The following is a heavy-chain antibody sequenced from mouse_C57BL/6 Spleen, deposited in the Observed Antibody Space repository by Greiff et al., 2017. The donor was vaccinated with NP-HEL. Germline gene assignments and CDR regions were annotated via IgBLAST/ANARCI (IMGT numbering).Heavy chain of an antibody. CDR3: ARLEAPTGSLVAY. J-gene: IGHJ3*01. D-gene: IGHD2-10*02. CDR2: IDPSDSYT. Sequence: QVQLQQPGAELVKPGASVKLSCKASGYTFTSYWMQWVKQRPGQGLEWIGEIDPSDSYTNYNQKFKGKATLTVDTSSSTAYMQLSSLTSEDSAVYYCARLEAPTGSLVAYWGQGTLVTVSA. V-gene: IGHV1-50*01. CDR1: GYTFTSYW.